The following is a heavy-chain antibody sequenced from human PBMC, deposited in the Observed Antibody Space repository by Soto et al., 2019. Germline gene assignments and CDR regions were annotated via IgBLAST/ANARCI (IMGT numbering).Heavy chain of an antibody. CDR3: ARGGGDIRSYGLYYFDY. D-gene: IGHD5-18*01. CDR2: IWHDGSNK. V-gene: IGHV3-33*01. J-gene: IGHJ4*02. CDR1: GFTFSAYG. Sequence: QVQLVESGGGVVQPGRSLRLSCVTSGFTFSAYGVHWVRQAPGKGLEWVTIIWHDGSNKYYADSVKGRFTVSRDNSKNTLYLEMNSLGVEGTGVYFCARGGGDIRSYGLYYFDYWGQGTLVTVSS.